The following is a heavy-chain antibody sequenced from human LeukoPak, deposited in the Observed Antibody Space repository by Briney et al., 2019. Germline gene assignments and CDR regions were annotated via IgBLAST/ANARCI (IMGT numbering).Heavy chain of an antibody. D-gene: IGHD3/OR15-3a*01. J-gene: IGHJ4*02. CDR1: GGSISSSSYY. V-gene: IGHV4-39*07. Sequence: SETLSLTCTVSGGSISSSSYYWGWIRQPPGKGLEWIGSIYYSGSTYYNPSLKSRVTISVDTSKNQFSLKLSSVTAADTAVYYCARGDKFFDWLLSFDYWGQGTLVTVSS. CDR3: ARGDKFFDWLLSFDY. CDR2: IYYSGST.